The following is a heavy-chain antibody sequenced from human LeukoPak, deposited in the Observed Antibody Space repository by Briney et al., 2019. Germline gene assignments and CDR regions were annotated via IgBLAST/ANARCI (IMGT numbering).Heavy chain of an antibody. D-gene: IGHD6-19*01. CDR3: ARQYVAVAGLEQFFDY. V-gene: IGHV4-39*01. CDR2: IYDSGST. Sequence: PSETLSLTCTVSGGSIRSSYYYWGWIRQPPGKGLEWIGSIYDSGSTYYNPSLKSRVTISVDTSKNQFSLKLNSVTAADTAVYYCARQYVAVAGLEQFFDYWGQGTLVTVSS. CDR1: GGSIRSSYYY. J-gene: IGHJ4*02.